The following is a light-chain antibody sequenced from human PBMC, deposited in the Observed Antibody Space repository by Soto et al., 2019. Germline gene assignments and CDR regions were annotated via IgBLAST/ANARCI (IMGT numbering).Light chain of an antibody. CDR2: LGS. CDR1: QSLLHSNGYNY. V-gene: IGKV2-28*01. CDR3: MQALQTPWT. Sequence: DIVMTQSPLSLPVTPGEPASISCRSSQSLLHSNGYNYLDWYLQKPGQSPQLLIYLGSNRAAGVPDRFSGSGSGTDITLKISRVEAEDVGFYYCMQALQTPWTFGQGTKVEIK. J-gene: IGKJ1*01.